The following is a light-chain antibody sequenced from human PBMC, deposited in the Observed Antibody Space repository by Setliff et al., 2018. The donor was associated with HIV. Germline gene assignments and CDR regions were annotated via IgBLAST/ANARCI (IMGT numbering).Light chain of an antibody. CDR2: DDS. V-gene: IGLV3-21*03. CDR1: NIGSKS. J-gene: IGLJ1*01. CDR3: QVWDSSSDHHV. Sequence: SYELTQPPSVSVAPGKTALITCAGNNIGSKSVHWYQQKPGQAPALVVYDDSDRPSGIPERFSGSNSGNTATLTISRVEAGDEADYYCQVWDSSSDHHVFGTGTKV.